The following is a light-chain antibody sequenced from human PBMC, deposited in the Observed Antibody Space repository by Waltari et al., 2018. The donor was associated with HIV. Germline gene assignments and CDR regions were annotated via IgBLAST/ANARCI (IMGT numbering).Light chain of an antibody. Sequence: QSGLTQPPSASGTIGQRVTISCLGRRSNIGVNSVNWYQQLPGTAPRLLIYNTNQRPSGVPDRFSGSKSGTSAYLAISGLQAAYEADYYCAAWDDTMNGGVFGTGTKVIVL. V-gene: IGLV1-44*01. CDR1: RSNIGVNS. CDR2: NTN. CDR3: AAWDDTMNGGV. J-gene: IGLJ1*01.